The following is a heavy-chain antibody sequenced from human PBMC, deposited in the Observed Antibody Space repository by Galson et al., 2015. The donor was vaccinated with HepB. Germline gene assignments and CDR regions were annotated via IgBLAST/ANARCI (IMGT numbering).Heavy chain of an antibody. Sequence: SLRLSCAASGFTFSSYAMSWVRQAPGKGLEWVSAISGSGGSTYYADSVKGRFTISRDNSKNTLYLQMNSLRAEDTAVYYCANGDGTGTTLNNWFDPWGQGTLVTVSS. CDR3: ANGDGTGTTLNNWFDP. J-gene: IGHJ5*02. CDR1: GFTFSSYA. V-gene: IGHV3-23*01. D-gene: IGHD1-7*01. CDR2: ISGSGGST.